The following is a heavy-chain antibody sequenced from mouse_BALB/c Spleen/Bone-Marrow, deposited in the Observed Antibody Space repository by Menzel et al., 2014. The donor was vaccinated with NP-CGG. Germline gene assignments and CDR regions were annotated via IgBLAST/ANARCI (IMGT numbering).Heavy chain of an antibody. J-gene: IGHJ2*01. CDR2: IHPGNSDT. V-gene: IGHV1-5*01. Sequence: VQLQQSGTVLARPGAAVKMSCKASGYTFSNYWMHWIIQRPGQGLEWIGTIHPGNSDTTYNQKFKGKAKLTAVTSTSTAYMELSSLTNEDSAVYYCTTLARNNFDYWGQGTTLTVSS. CDR1: GYTFSNYW. D-gene: IGHD3-1*01. CDR3: TTLARNNFDY.